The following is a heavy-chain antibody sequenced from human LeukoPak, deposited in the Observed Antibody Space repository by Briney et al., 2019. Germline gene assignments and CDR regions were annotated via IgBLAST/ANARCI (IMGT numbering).Heavy chain of an antibody. CDR3: ARPRYCTNGICYPIFDY. CDR2: INPNSGGT. CDR1: GYTFTGYY. V-gene: IGHV1-2*02. Sequence: ASVKVSCKASGYTFTGYYMHRVRQAPGQGLEWMGWINPNSGGTNYAQKFQGRVTMTRDTSISTAYMELSRLRSDDTAVYYCARPRYCTNGICYPIFDYWGQGTQVTVSS. D-gene: IGHD2-8*01. J-gene: IGHJ4*02.